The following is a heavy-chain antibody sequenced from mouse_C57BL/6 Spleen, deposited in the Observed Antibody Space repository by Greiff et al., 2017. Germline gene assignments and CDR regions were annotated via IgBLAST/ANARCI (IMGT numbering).Heavy chain of an antibody. CDR2: INPNSGGT. D-gene: IGHD2-13*01. CDR1: GYTFTDYY. Sequence: EVQLQQSGPELVKPGASVKISCKASGYTFTDYYMNWVKQSPGKSLYWIGYINPNSGGTSYNQKFKGKATLTVDKSSSPAYLELRSLTSEDSAVYCCARDDYQPAYWGQGTPVTVSS. J-gene: IGHJ3*01. CDR3: ARDDYQPAY. V-gene: IGHV1-26*01.